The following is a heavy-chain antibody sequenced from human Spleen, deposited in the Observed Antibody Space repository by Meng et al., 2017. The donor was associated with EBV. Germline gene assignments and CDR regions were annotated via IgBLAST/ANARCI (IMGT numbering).Heavy chain of an antibody. J-gene: IGHJ4*02. CDR1: GGSLSSYY. V-gene: IGHV4-34*01. D-gene: IGHD6-19*01. CDR2: INYSGRT. CDR3: ARGRNIAVAGVYYFDY. Sequence: QAQPQELRAGRLTPSATLSRTCAFSGGSLSSYYWGWLRQPPGKGLEWIGEINYSGRTNYNPSLKSRVTISVDTSKNQFSLKLSSVTAADTAVYYCARGRNIAVAGVYYFDYWGQGTLVTVSS.